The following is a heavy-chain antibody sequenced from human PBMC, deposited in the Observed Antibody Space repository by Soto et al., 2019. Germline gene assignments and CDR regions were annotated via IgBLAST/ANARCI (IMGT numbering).Heavy chain of an antibody. CDR3: ARDNGFGESDV. V-gene: IGHV1-69*02. Sequence: ASVKVSCKASGDTFSFYTINWVRQAPGLGLEWMGRVNPIISMSNYAQKFQGRVTMTTDTSTSTAYMELRSLRSDDTAVYYCARDNGFGESDVWGQGTTVTVSS. D-gene: IGHD3-10*01. CDR2: VNPIISMS. CDR1: GDTFSFYT. J-gene: IGHJ6*02.